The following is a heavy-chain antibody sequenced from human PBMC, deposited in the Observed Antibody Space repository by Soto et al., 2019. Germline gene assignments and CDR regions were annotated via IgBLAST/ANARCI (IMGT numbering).Heavy chain of an antibody. D-gene: IGHD1-1*01. CDR1: GFTFSNAW. V-gene: IGHV3-15*01. J-gene: IGHJ4*02. CDR2: IKSKTDGGTT. Sequence: EVQLVESGGGLVKPGGSLRLCCAASGFTFSNAWMTWVRQTPGKGLKWLGRIKSKTDGGTTYYAAPVKGRFTISRDDSRNVVCLQMNSLKTEDTAVYYCTTTGTIDYWGQGTLVTVSS. CDR3: TTTGTIDY.